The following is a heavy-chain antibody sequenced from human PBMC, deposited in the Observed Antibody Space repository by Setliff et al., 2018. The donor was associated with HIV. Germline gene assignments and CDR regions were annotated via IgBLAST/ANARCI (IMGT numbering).Heavy chain of an antibody. CDR2: IHTSGNA. CDR1: GGSISSGTYF. Sequence: SETLSLTCTVSGGSISSGTYFWSWIRQPAGKGLEWIGHIHTSGNANYNPSLNSRVTISVDTSKNHFSLKLSSVTAADTAVYYCARPQRGLGGGSHFDYWGRGTLVTVSS. D-gene: IGHD3-16*01. V-gene: IGHV4-61*09. CDR3: ARPQRGLGGGSHFDY. J-gene: IGHJ4*02.